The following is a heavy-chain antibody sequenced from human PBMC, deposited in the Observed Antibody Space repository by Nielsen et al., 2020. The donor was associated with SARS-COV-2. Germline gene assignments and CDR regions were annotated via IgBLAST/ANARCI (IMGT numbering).Heavy chain of an antibody. CDR2: ITSSGSPT. CDR3: ARKDSSSWIALHSGMDV. J-gene: IGHJ6*02. V-gene: IGHV3-11*01. CDR1: GFSFSDSY. D-gene: IGHD6-13*01. Sequence: GESLKISCAASGFSFSDSYMSWIRQAPGKGLEWVSQITSSGSPTYYVDSVKGRFTISRDNAKNSLYLQMNNVRAEDTAVYYCARKDSSSWIALHSGMDVWGQGTTVTVSS.